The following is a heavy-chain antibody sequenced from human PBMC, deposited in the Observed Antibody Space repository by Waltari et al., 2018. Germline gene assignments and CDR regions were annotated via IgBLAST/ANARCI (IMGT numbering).Heavy chain of an antibody. CDR3: VRDPRYYNNDYFDP. V-gene: IGHV4-38-2*02. Sequence: QVQLRESGPGLVKPWETLSLTCGISGDSITSGYYWGWVRQPPGKGLEWIGFIYHSGAANYHPSLKSRVTMSVDTPMNQLSLTLTSVTAADTAVYYCVRDPRYYNNDYFDPWGPGTLVTVSS. J-gene: IGHJ5*02. CDR2: IYHSGAA. D-gene: IGHD3-9*01. CDR1: GDSITSGYY.